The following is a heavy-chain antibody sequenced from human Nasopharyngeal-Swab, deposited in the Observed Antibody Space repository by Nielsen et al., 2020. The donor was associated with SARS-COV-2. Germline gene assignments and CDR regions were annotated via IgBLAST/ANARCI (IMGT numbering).Heavy chain of an antibody. D-gene: IGHD2-15*01. CDR2: TYYRSKWYN. CDR3: ARDRYCSGGSCSYYFDY. V-gene: IGHV6-1*01. J-gene: IGHJ4*02. Sequence: SQTLSLTCAISGDSVSSNSAAWNWIRRSPSRGLEWLGRTYYRSKWYNDYAVSVNSRITINPDTSKNQFSLQLNSVTPEDTAVYYCARDRYCSGGSCSYYFDYWGQGTLVTVSS. CDR1: GDSVSSNSAA.